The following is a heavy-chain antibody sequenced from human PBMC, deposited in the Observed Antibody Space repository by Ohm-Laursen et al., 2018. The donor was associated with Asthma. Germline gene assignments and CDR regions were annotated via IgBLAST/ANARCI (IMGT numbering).Heavy chain of an antibody. V-gene: IGHV3-23*01. Sequence: SLRLSCAAPGFTFSDYFMHWVRQRPGGGLDWVSHIFPDGRQTNYADSVKGRFTISRDNSKNTLYLQMNSLRAEDTAVYYCAKDLNRSGYDWGQGTLVTVSS. CDR1: GFTFSDYF. CDR3: AKDLNRSGYD. J-gene: IGHJ4*02. D-gene: IGHD5-12*01. CDR2: IFPDGRQT.